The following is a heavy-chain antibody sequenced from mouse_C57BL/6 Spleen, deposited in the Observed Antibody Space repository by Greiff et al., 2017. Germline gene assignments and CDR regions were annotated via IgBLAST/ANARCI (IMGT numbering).Heavy chain of an antibody. CDR1: GYTFTTYP. CDR3: ARGDYGSRCFDY. J-gene: IGHJ2*01. V-gene: IGHV1-47*01. CDR2: FHPYNDDT. D-gene: IGHD1-1*01. Sequence: VHLVESGAELVKPGASVKMSCKASGYTFTTYPIEWMKQNHGKSLEWIGNFHPYNDDTKYNEKFKGKATLTVEKSSSTVYLELSRLTSDDSAVYYCARGDYGSRCFDYWGQGTTLTVSS.